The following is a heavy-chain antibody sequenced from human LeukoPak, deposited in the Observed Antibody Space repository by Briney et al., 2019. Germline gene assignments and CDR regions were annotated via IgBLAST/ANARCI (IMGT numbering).Heavy chain of an antibody. Sequence: ASVKVSCKASGYTFTGYYMHWVRQAPGQGLEWMGRINPNSGGTNYAQKFQGRVTMTRDTSISTAYMELSRLRSDDTAVYYYAGDIVPIYCSGGSCYLPELNWFDPWGQGTLVTVSS. CDR2: INPNSGGT. CDR3: AGDIVPIYCSGGSCYLPELNWFDP. D-gene: IGHD2-15*01. J-gene: IGHJ5*02. V-gene: IGHV1-2*06. CDR1: GYTFTGYY.